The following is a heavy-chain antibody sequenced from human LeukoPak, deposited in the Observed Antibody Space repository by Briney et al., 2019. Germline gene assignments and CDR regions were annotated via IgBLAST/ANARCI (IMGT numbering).Heavy chain of an antibody. CDR3: ARKYSGYDGLRY. V-gene: IGHV4-38-2*02. CDR2: IYHSGRT. J-gene: IGHJ4*02. CDR1: GYSISSGYY. D-gene: IGHD5-12*01. Sequence: PSETLSLTCTVSGYSISSGYYWGWIRQPPGKGLEWIGSIYHSGRTFYNPSLKSRVTISVDTSKNQFSLRLSSVTAADTAVYYCARKYSGYDGLRYWGQGTLVTVSS.